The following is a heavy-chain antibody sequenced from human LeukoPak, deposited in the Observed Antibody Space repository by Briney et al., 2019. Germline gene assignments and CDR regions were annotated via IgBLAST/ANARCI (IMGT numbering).Heavy chain of an antibody. D-gene: IGHD6-13*01. Sequence: GGSLRLSCEASGFTFNDYAMHWVRQAPGEGLEWVAVISRDGTLQYYADSVKGRLTISRDNSQSTLYLHMNSLSTEDTALYYCARAVPAPGTPEDAFDIWGQGTMVTVSS. CDR1: GFTFNDYA. V-gene: IGHV3-30*04. CDR3: ARAVPAPGTPEDAFDI. CDR2: ISRDGTLQ. J-gene: IGHJ3*02.